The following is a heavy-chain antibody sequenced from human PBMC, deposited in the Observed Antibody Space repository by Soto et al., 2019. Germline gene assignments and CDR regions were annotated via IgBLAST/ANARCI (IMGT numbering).Heavy chain of an antibody. J-gene: IGHJ4*02. CDR3: AREIYGDYIDY. Sequence: PGGSLRLSCAASGFTVISNYMSWVRQAPGKGLEWVSVIYSGGSTYYADSVKGRFTISRHNSKNTLYLQMNSLRAEDTAVYYCAREIYGDYIDYWGQGTLVTVSS. D-gene: IGHD4-17*01. V-gene: IGHV3-53*04. CDR1: GFTVISNY. CDR2: IYSGGST.